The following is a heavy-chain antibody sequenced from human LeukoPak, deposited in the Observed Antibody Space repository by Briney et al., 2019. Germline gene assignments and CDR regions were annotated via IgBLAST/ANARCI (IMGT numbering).Heavy chain of an antibody. V-gene: IGHV3-53*05. Sequence: GGSLRLSCAASGFTVSSNYMSWVRQAPGKGLEWVSVIYSGGSTYYADSVKGRFTISRDNSKNTLYLQMNSLRAEDTAVYYCAIGHYGDYPVDYWGQGTLVTVSS. CDR1: GFTVSSNY. J-gene: IGHJ4*02. CDR3: AIGHYGDYPVDY. CDR2: IYSGGST. D-gene: IGHD4-17*01.